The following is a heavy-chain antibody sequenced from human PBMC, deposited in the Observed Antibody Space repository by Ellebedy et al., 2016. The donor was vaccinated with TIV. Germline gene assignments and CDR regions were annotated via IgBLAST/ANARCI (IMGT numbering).Heavy chain of an antibody. CDR1: GFLLSPSGMC. Sequence: SGPTLVTPTQTLTLICTFSGFLLSPSGMCVSWIRQPPAKALEWLARIDWGDYKYYYTSLKTRLTITRDTSKNQVVLTKTSMDPVDTATYYCARSFGAPAFDYWGQGTLVTVSS. CDR2: IDWGDYK. J-gene: IGHJ4*02. CDR3: ARSFGAPAFDY. V-gene: IGHV2-70*11. D-gene: IGHD3-10*01.